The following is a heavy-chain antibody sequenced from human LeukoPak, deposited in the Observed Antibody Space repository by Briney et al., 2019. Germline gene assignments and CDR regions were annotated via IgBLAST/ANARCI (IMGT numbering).Heavy chain of an antibody. CDR2: IIPIFGTA. J-gene: IGHJ4*02. CDR1: GYTFTSYA. Sequence: AASVTVSCKASGYTFTSYAISWVRQAPGQGLEWMGGIIPIFGTANYAQKFQGRVTITADESTSTAYMELSSLRSEDTAVHYCAFPLGRDGYNYVFDYWGQGTLVTVSS. D-gene: IGHD5-24*01. V-gene: IGHV1-69*13. CDR3: AFPLGRDGYNYVFDY.